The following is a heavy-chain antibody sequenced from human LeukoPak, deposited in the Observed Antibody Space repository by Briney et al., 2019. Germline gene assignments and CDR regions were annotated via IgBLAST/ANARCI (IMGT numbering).Heavy chain of an antibody. D-gene: IGHD1-26*01. Sequence: GSLRLSCAASGFTFSSYSMNWVRQPPGKGLEWIGEINHSGSTNYNPSLKSRVTISVDTSKNQFSLKLSSVTAADTAVYYCARVTTWELDYWYFDLWGRGTLVTVSS. V-gene: IGHV4-34*01. CDR3: ARVTTWELDYWYFDL. CDR2: INHSGST. J-gene: IGHJ2*01. CDR1: GFTFSSYS.